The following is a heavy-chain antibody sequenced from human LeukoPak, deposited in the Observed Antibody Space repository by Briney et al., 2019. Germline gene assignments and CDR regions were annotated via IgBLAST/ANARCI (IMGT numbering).Heavy chain of an antibody. J-gene: IGHJ4*02. Sequence: PGGSLRLSCEDFGLTFSRDWMSWVRQAPGKGLEWVANIKQDGGETYYGDSVKGRFTISRDNAKNSLYLQMNSLRAEDTAVYYCAKKSNGDYYPDYWGQGTLVTVSS. CDR1: GLTFSRDW. V-gene: IGHV3-7*03. CDR2: IKQDGGET. D-gene: IGHD4-17*01. CDR3: AKKSNGDYYPDY.